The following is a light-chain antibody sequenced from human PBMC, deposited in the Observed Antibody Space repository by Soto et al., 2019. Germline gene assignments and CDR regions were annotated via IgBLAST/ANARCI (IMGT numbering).Light chain of an antibody. Sequence: DIQMTQSPSTLSAYVGERVTITCRASQSISPWLAWYQKKPVKAPNLLIYRASNLQTGVPSRFSGSGSGTEFTLTINSLQPDDFATYYCQQYRSRPYTFGQGTKLEIE. CDR2: RAS. J-gene: IGKJ2*01. CDR1: QSISPW. V-gene: IGKV1-5*03. CDR3: QQYRSRPYT.